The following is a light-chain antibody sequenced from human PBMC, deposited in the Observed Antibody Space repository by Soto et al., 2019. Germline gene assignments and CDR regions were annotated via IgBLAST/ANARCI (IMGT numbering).Light chain of an antibody. CDR2: DVF. J-gene: IGKJ2*01. Sequence: DIPMTQSPSSLSASVGDRVTITCRASQSITYWLDWYQQKPGRAPKLLIYDVFNLQSGVPSRFGGSGSGTEFTLTISSLQPDDSATYYCQQYHSFSFTFGQGTKLEIK. V-gene: IGKV1-5*01. CDR1: QSITYW. CDR3: QQYHSFSFT.